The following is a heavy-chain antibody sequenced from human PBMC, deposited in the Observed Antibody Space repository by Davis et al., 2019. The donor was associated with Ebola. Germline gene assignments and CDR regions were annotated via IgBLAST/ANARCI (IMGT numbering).Heavy chain of an antibody. CDR2: IIPIFGTA. CDR1: GGTFSSYA. CDR3: ARGRFTSGHSCYSDY. V-gene: IGHV1-69*06. J-gene: IGHJ4*02. D-gene: IGHD2-15*01. Sequence: SVKVSCKASGGTFSSYAISWVRQAPGQGLEWMGGIIPIFGTANYAQKFQGRVTITADKSTSTAYMELSSLRSEDTAVYYCARGRFTSGHSCYSDYWGQGTLVTVSS.